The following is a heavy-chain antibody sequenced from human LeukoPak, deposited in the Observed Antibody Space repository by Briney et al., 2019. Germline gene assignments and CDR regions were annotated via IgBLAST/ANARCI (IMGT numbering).Heavy chain of an antibody. Sequence: GGSLRLSCAASGFTFSSYWMHWVRQAPGKGLVWVSRINSDGSSTNYADSVKGRFTISRDNAKNTLYLQMNSLRAEDTALYYCAKDGYGSGSYYYFDYWGQGTLVTVSS. CDR1: GFTFSSYW. V-gene: IGHV3-74*01. D-gene: IGHD3-10*01. CDR2: INSDGSST. CDR3: AKDGYGSGSYYYFDY. J-gene: IGHJ4*02.